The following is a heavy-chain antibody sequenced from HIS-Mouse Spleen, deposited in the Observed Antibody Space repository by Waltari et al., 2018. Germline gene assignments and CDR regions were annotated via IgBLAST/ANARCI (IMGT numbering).Heavy chain of an antibody. V-gene: IGHV4-39*07. Sequence: QLQLQESGPGLVKPSETLSLTCTVSGGSISSSSDYWGWIRQPPGKGLEWVGSIYYIGGTNSNPSRKSRVTISVDTSKNQFSLKLSSVTAADTAVYYCASSHAFDLWGRGTLVTVSS. CDR2: IYYIGGT. CDR1: GGSISSSSDY. J-gene: IGHJ2*01. CDR3: ASSHAFDL.